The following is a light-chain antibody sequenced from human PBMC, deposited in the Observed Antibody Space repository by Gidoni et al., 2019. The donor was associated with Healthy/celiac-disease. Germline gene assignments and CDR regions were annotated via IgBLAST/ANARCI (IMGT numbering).Light chain of an antibody. V-gene: IGKV1-33*01. Sequence: DIQMTQSPSSLSASVGDRVTITCQASQDISNYLNWYQQKPGKAPKLLIYDASNLETGVPSRFSGSGSGTDFTFTIRSLQPEDIATYYCQQYVNLPLTFGEGPRWRSN. CDR3: QQYVNLPLT. CDR1: QDISNY. J-gene: IGKJ4*01. CDR2: DAS.